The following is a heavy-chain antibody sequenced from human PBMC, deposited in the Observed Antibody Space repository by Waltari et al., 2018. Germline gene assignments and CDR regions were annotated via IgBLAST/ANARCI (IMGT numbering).Heavy chain of an antibody. J-gene: IGHJ3*02. CDR1: GGSLSSYY. CDR2: IYTSGST. V-gene: IGHV4-4*07. Sequence: QVQLQESGPGLVKPSETLSLTCTVSGGSLSSYYWSWIRQPAGKGLEWIGRIYTSGSTNYNPSLKSRVTMSVDTSKNQFSLKLSSVTAADTAVYYCARSGAAAGYDAFDIWGQGTMVTVSS. CDR3: ARSGAAAGYDAFDI. D-gene: IGHD6-13*01.